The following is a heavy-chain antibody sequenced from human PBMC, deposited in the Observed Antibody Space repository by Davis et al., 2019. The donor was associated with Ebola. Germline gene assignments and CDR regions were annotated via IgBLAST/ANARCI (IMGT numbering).Heavy chain of an antibody. Sequence: PGGSLRLSCAASGFTFSTYWMHWVRQAPGKGLVWVSRIISDGTTTTYADSVKGRFTISRDNAKNTLYLQMNSLRAEDTAVYYCARGDSRLFDYWGQGTLVTVSS. J-gene: IGHJ4*02. D-gene: IGHD3-22*01. CDR1: GFTFSTYW. V-gene: IGHV3-74*01. CDR3: ARGDSRLFDY. CDR2: IISDGTTT.